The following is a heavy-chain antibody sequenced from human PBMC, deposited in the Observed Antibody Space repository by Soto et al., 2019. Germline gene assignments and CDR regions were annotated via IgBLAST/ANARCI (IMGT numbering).Heavy chain of an antibody. V-gene: IGHV3-30*18. D-gene: IGHD3-10*01. CDR3: AKFGGTPSNYYYYYYMDV. CDR1: GFTFSDFG. J-gene: IGHJ6*03. Sequence: GGSLRLSCGASGFTFSDFGMHWVRQAPGKGLEWVAVISYDGSNKDYADSVKGRFTISRDNSKNTLYLQMNSLRGEDTAVYYCAKFGGTPSNYYYYYYMDVWGKGTTVTVSS. CDR2: ISYDGSNK.